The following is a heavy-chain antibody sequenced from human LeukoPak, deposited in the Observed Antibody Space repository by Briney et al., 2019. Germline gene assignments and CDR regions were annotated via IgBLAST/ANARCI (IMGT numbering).Heavy chain of an antibody. V-gene: IGHV4-61*02. D-gene: IGHD1-14*01. CDR3: ARTYAWGAYNPLDD. CDR1: GGSISRGSYY. J-gene: IGHJ4*02. Sequence: SETRSLTCTVSGGSISRGSYYWSWIRQPAGKTLEWIGRIYTSGSTNYNPSLKSRVIISLDTSKNRFSLNLSSVTAADTAVYFCARTYAWGAYNPLDDWGQGTLVTVSS. CDR2: IYTSGST.